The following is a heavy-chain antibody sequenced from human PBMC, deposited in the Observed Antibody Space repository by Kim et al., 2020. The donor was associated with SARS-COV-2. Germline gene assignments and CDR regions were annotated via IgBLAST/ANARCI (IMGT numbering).Heavy chain of an antibody. D-gene: IGHD5-12*01. V-gene: IGHV1-46*01. J-gene: IGHJ4*02. Sequence: AQKFQGRVTMTRDTSTSTVYMELSSLRSEDTAVYYCARQGSGYSGYDFDYWGQGTLVTVSS. CDR3: ARQGSGYSGYDFDY.